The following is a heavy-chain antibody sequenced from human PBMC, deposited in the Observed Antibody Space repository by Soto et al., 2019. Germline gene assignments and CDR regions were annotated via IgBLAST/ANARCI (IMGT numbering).Heavy chain of an antibody. J-gene: IGHJ4*02. CDR1: GGSFSGYY. D-gene: IGHD2-15*01. Sequence: PSETLSLTCAVYGGSFSGYYWSCIRQPPGKGLEWIGYIYYSGSTNYNPSLKSRVTISVDTSKNQFSLKLSSVTAADTAVYYCARRYGGTFDYWGQGTLVTVSS. V-gene: IGHV4-59*08. CDR2: IYYSGST. CDR3: ARRYGGTFDY.